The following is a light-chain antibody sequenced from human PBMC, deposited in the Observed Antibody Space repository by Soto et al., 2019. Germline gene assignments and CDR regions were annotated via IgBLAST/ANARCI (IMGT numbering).Light chain of an antibody. CDR2: KAS. V-gene: IGKV1-5*03. CDR3: QQYKSYWT. J-gene: IGKJ1*01. Sequence: DIQMTQSPSTLSAYVGDRVNITCRASQSISSWLAWYQQKPGKAPKVLIYKASSLEGGVPPRFSGSGSGTEFTLTVSSLKPDDFATYYCQQYKSYWTFGKGTKVDIK. CDR1: QSISSW.